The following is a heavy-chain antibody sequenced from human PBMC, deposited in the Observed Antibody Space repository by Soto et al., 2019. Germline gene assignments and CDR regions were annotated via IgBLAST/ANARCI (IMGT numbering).Heavy chain of an antibody. CDR3: ARENMVRGGPRDYYYGMDV. Sequence: GGSLRLSCAASGFTFSSYGMHWVRQAPGKGLEWVAVIWYDGSNKYYADSVKGRFTISRDNSKNTLYLQMNSLRAEDTAVYYCARENMVRGGPRDYYYGMDVWGQGTTVTVSS. CDR1: GFTFSSYG. V-gene: IGHV3-33*01. D-gene: IGHD3-10*01. J-gene: IGHJ6*02. CDR2: IWYDGSNK.